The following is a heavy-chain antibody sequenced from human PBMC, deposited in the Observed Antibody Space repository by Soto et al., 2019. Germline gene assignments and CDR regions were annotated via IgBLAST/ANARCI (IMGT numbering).Heavy chain of an antibody. V-gene: IGHV1-3*01. J-gene: IGHJ4*02. CDR2: INAGNGNT. Sequence: ASVKVSSKASGYTFTSYAMHWVRQAPGQRLERKGWINAGNGNTKYSQKFQGRVTITRDTSASTAYMELSSLRSEDTAVYYCARDYYDSSGYYYGLDYWGQGTLVTVS. CDR3: ARDYYDSSGYYYGLDY. D-gene: IGHD3-22*01. CDR1: GYTFTSYA.